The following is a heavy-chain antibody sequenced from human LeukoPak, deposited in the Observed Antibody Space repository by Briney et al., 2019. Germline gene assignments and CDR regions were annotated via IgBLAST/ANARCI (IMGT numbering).Heavy chain of an antibody. J-gene: IGHJ4*02. CDR1: GGSISSSSYY. CDR3: ARVRATGAFDY. V-gene: IGHV4-39*02. CDR2: INHSGST. D-gene: IGHD5-12*01. Sequence: PSETLSLTCTVSGGSISSSSYYWGWIRQPPGKGLEWIGEINHSGSTNYNPSLKSRVTISVDTSKNHFSLKLSSVTAADTAVYYCARVRATGAFDYWGQGTLVTVSS.